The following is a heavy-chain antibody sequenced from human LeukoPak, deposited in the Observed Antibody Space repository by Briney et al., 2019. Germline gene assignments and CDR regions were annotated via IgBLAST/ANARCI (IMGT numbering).Heavy chain of an antibody. V-gene: IGHV3-23*01. CDR1: GFTFSSYA. Sequence: GGSLRLSCAASGFTFSSYAMSWVRQAPGKGLEWVSGFSGSGGSTYYADSVKGRFTISRDNSKNTLYLQMNSLRAEDTAVYYCAKAHSSSWYYFDYWGQGTLVTVSS. J-gene: IGHJ4*02. CDR3: AKAHSSSWYYFDY. D-gene: IGHD6-13*01. CDR2: FSGSGGST.